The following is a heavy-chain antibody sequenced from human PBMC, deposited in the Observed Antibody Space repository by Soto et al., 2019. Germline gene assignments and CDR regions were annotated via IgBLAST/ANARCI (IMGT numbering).Heavy chain of an antibody. J-gene: IGHJ6*02. CDR1: GGSISSYY. V-gene: IGHV4-59*01. D-gene: IGHD5-18*01. Sequence: TSETLSLTCTVSGGSISSYYWSWIRQPPGKGLERIGYIYYSGSTNYNPSLKSRVTISVDTSKNQFSLKLSSVTAADTAVYYCARRGPLWVPYYYYGMDVWGQGTTVTVSS. CDR3: ARRGPLWVPYYYYGMDV. CDR2: IYYSGST.